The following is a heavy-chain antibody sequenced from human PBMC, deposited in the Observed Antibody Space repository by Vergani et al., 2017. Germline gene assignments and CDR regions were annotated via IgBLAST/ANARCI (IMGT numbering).Heavy chain of an antibody. J-gene: IGHJ6*02. V-gene: IGHV3-15*07. D-gene: IGHD2-21*01. CDR1: GFSFRNAW. Sequence: EVQLVESGGGIVKPGGSLRLSCVASGFSFRNAWMNWVRRTPGKGLEWVGRIKSTFDRGTTDYAAAVKGRFTISRDDSKNTLFLQMNGLKTEDIGVYYCTTDPRYCGDGSCCWLRDPHYYGMDVWGQGTTVTVSS. CDR3: TTDPRYCGDGSCCWLRDPHYYGMDV. CDR2: IKSTFDRGTT.